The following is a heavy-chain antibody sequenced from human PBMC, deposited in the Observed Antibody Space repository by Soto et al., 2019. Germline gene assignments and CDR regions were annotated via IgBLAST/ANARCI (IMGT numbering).Heavy chain of an antibody. J-gene: IGHJ4*02. CDR3: ARHQYYYDSSGYTLDY. D-gene: IGHD3-22*01. Sequence: KPSETLSLTCTVSGGSISSSTYYWGWIRQPPGKGLEWIGSVYYSGSTYYNPSLKSRVTISVDTSNNQLSLKLNSVTAADTAVYYCARHQYYYDSSGYTLDYWGQGTLVTVSS. V-gene: IGHV4-39*01. CDR1: GGSISSSTYY. CDR2: VYYSGST.